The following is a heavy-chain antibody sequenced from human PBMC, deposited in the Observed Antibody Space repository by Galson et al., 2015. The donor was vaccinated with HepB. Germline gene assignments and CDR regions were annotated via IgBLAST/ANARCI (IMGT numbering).Heavy chain of an antibody. J-gene: IGHJ3*02. CDR3: AKDPYRYIAVAGRGAFDI. D-gene: IGHD6-19*01. CDR2: ISYDGSNK. CDR1: GFTFSSYG. Sequence: SLRLSCAASGFTFSSYGMHWVRQAPGKGLEWVAVISYDGSNKYYADSVKGRFTISRDNSKNTLYLQMNSLRAEDTAVYYCAKDPYRYIAVAGRGAFDIWGQGTMVTVSS. V-gene: IGHV3-30*18.